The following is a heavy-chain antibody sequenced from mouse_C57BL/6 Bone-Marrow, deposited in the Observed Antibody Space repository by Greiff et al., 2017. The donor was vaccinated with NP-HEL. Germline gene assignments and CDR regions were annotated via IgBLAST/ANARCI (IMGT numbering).Heavy chain of an antibody. Sequence: EVKLVESGGGLVKPGGSLKLSCAASGFTFSDYGMHWVRQAPEKGLEWVAYISSGSSTIYYADTGKGRFTISRDNAKTTLFLQMTSLRSEDTAMYYCARIYYYDYYAMDYWGQGTSVTVSS. CDR1: GFTFSDYG. CDR2: ISSGSSTI. J-gene: IGHJ4*01. D-gene: IGHD1-1*01. CDR3: ARIYYYDYYAMDY. V-gene: IGHV5-17*01.